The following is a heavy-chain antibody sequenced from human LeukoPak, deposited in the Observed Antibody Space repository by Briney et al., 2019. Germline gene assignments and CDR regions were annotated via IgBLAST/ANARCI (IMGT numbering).Heavy chain of an antibody. J-gene: IGHJ6*03. V-gene: IGHV4-39*07. CDR3: ARDSYDFWSGPIYYYYMDV. Sequence: SETLSLTCTVSGGSISSSSYYWGWIRQPPGKGLEWIGSIYYSGSTYYNPSLKSRVTISVDTSKNQFSLKLSSVTAADTAVYYCARDSYDFWSGPIYYYYMDVWGKGTTVTVSS. CDR2: IYYSGST. D-gene: IGHD3-3*01. CDR1: GGSISSSSYY.